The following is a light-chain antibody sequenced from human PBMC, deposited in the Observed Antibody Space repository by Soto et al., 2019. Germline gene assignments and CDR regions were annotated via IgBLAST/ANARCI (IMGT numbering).Light chain of an antibody. CDR1: SSDVGGYNY. CDR3: SSSTSSSIDYV. Sequence: QSALTQPASVSGSPGQSITISCTGTSSDVGGYNYVSWYQQHPGKAPKLMIYEVSNRPSGVSNRFSGSKSGNTASLTISGLQADDEADYYCSSSTSSSIDYVFGTGTKLTVL. V-gene: IGLV2-14*01. J-gene: IGLJ1*01. CDR2: EVS.